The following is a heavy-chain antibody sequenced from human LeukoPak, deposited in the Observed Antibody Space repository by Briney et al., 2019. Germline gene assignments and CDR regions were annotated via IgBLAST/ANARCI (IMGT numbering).Heavy chain of an antibody. J-gene: IGHJ6*02. D-gene: IGHD5-18*01. Sequence: GGSLRLSCAASGFTFSSYAMSWVRQAPGKGLEWVSAISGSGGSTYYADSVKGRFTISRDNSKNTLYLQMNSLGAEDTAVYYCAKYGGYSYGGDYYYYYGMDVWGQGTTVTVSS. CDR1: GFTFSSYA. V-gene: IGHV3-23*01. CDR3: AKYGGYSYGGDYYYYYGMDV. CDR2: ISGSGGST.